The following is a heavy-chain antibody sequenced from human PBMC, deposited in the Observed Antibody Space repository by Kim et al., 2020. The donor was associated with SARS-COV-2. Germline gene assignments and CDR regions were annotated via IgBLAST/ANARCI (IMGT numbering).Heavy chain of an antibody. V-gene: IGHV3-21*01. D-gene: IGHD5-18*01. CDR3: ASGGYSFAYGIDF. CDR2: ISGTSSFI. CDR1: GFTFRTAS. J-gene: IGHJ4*02. Sequence: GGSLRLSCVASGFTFRTASMNWVRQAPGKGLEWVSSISGTSSFIYYADSVKGRFTISRDNAKDSVYLQMDSLRAEDTAVYYCASGGYSFAYGIDFWGQGARVTVS.